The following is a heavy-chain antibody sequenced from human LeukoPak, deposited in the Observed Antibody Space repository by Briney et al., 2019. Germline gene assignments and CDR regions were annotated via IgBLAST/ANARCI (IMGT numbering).Heavy chain of an antibody. D-gene: IGHD6-6*01. CDR2: INPNRGGT. V-gene: IGHV1-2*02. CDR3: ARSLAARWFDP. J-gene: IGHJ5*02. Sequence: ASVTVSCTASGYTFTGYYMHWVRQAPAHGLEWMGWINPNRGGTNYAQKVQGRVTMTRDTSISTAYMELSRLRSDDTAVYYCARSLAARWFDPWGQGTLVTVSS. CDR1: GYTFTGYY.